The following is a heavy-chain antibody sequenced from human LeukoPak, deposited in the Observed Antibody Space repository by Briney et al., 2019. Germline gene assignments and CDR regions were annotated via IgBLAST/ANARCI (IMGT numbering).Heavy chain of an antibody. CDR1: GFTFSSYS. CDR2: ISSSSSYI. D-gene: IGHD2-21*02. Sequence: GGSLRLSGAASGFTFSSYSMNWVRQASGKGLEWVSSISSSSSYIYYADSVKGRFTISRDNAKNSLYLQMNSLRAEDTAVYYCARDSNCGGDCYIDYWGQGTLVTVSS. V-gene: IGHV3-21*01. CDR3: ARDSNCGGDCYIDY. J-gene: IGHJ4*02.